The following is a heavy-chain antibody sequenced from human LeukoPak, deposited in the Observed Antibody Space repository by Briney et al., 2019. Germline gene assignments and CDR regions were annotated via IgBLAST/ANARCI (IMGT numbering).Heavy chain of an antibody. CDR2: ISSSSSYI. V-gene: IGHV3-21*01. Sequence: GGSLRLSCAASGFTFSSYSMNWVRQAPGKGLEWVSSISSSSSYIYYADSVKGRFTISRDNAKNSLYLQMNSLRAEDTAVYYCAKDLVKYYDSSAPLYYYYGMDVWGQGTTVTASS. J-gene: IGHJ6*02. CDR1: GFTFSSYS. CDR3: AKDLVKYYDSSAPLYYYYGMDV. D-gene: IGHD3-22*01.